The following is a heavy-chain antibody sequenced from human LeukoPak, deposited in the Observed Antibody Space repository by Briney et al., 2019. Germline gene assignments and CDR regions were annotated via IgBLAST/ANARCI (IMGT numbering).Heavy chain of an antibody. D-gene: IGHD3-3*01. V-gene: IGHV1-3*01. J-gene: IGHJ4*02. CDR2: INAGNGNT. CDR1: GYTFTSYA. CDR3: ARDRRTSQSPLFWNY. Sequence: ASVKVSCKASGYTFTSYAMHCVRQAPGQRLEWMGWINAGNGNTKYSQKFQGRVTITRDTSASTAYMELSSLRSEDTAVYYCARDRRTSQSPLFWNYWGQGTLVTVSS.